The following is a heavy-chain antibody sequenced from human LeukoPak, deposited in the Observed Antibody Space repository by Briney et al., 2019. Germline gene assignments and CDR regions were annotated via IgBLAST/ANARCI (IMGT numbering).Heavy chain of an antibody. D-gene: IGHD5-18*01. V-gene: IGHV1-2*02. CDR2: INPNSGGT. Sequence: GASVKVSCKASGYTFTGYYMHWVRQAPGQGLEWMGWINPNSGGTNYAQKFQGRVTMTRDASVSTAYMELSRLRSDDTTVYYCARDLTAMAGYWGQGTLVTVSS. CDR1: GYTFTGYY. J-gene: IGHJ4*02. CDR3: ARDLTAMAGY.